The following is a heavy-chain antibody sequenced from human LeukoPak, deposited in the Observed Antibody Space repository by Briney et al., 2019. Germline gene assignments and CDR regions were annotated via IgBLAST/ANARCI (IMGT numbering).Heavy chain of an antibody. J-gene: IGHJ4*02. CDR1: GYSFTSYW. CDR3: AKTYYSGSGSLYYFDY. CDR2: IYSGDSDT. V-gene: IGHV5-51*01. Sequence: GESLKISCKGSGYSFTSYWIGWVRQMPGKGLEWMGIIYSGDSDTRYSPSFQGQVTISADKSISTAYLQWSSLKASDTAMYYCAKTYYSGSGSLYYFDYWGQGTLVTVSS. D-gene: IGHD3-10*01.